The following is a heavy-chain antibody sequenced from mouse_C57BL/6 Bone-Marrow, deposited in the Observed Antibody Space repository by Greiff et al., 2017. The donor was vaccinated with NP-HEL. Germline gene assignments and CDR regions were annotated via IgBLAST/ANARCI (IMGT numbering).Heavy chain of an antibody. D-gene: IGHD1-1*01. V-gene: IGHV15-2*01. J-gene: IGHJ1*03. Sequence: QVQLQQSGSELRSPGSSVKLSCKDFDSEVFPIAYMSWVRQKPGHGLEWSGGILPSIGRKIYGEKFEDKATLDADTMSNTAYLELNSLTSEDSAIYYCARGFYYGSSDEGYFDVWGTGTTVTVSS. CDR3: ARGFYYGSSDEGYFDV. CDR1: DSEVFPIAY. CDR2: ILPSIGRK.